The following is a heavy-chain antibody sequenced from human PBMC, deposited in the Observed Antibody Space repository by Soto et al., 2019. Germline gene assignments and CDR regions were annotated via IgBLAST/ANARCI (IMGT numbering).Heavy chain of an antibody. V-gene: IGHV3-23*01. CDR3: AKDLMVVAATPRLPDYYYYYGMDV. Sequence: GGSLRLSCAASGFTFSSYAMSWVRQAPGKGLEWVSAISGSGGSTYYADSVKGRFTISRDNSKNTLYLQMNSLRAEDTAVYYCAKDLMVVAATPRLPDYYYYYGMDVWGQGTTVTVSS. D-gene: IGHD2-15*01. J-gene: IGHJ6*02. CDR1: GFTFSSYA. CDR2: ISGSGGST.